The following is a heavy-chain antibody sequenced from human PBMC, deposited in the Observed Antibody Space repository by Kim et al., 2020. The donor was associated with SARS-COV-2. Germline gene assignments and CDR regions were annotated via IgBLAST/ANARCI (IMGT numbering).Heavy chain of an antibody. CDR1: GYTFTSYG. D-gene: IGHD6-19*01. J-gene: IGHJ6*02. CDR2: ISAYNGNT. CDR3: ARDIGYSSGWYHGYYYGMDV. V-gene: IGHV1-18*01. Sequence: ASVKVSCKASGYTFTSYGISWVRQAPGQGLEWMGWISAYNGNTNYAQKLQGRVTMTTDTSTSTAYMELRSLRSDDTAVYYCARDIGYSSGWYHGYYYGMDVWGQGTTVTVSS.